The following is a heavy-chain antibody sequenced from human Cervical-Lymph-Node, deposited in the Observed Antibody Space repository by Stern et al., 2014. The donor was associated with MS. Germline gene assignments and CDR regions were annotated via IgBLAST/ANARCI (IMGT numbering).Heavy chain of an antibody. J-gene: IGHJ4*02. CDR3: VRTWRENTFDS. CDR1: GFNLRDYS. D-gene: IGHD5-24*01. Sequence: VQLVESGGNLGQPGGSLRLSCAASGFNLRDYSMSWVRQAPGKGLEWVSFVSNSGTAIYYADSVKGRFTISRDMARNSLYLQMNSLRDDDTAVHYCVRTWRENTFDSWGQGILVTVSS. V-gene: IGHV3-48*02. CDR2: VSNSGTAI.